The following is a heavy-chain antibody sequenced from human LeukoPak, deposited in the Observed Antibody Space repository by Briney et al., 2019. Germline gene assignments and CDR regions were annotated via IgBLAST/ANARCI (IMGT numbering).Heavy chain of an antibody. CDR3: ARWNANTPPYFDN. D-gene: IGHD1-1*01. J-gene: IGHJ4*02. V-gene: IGHV4-34*01. CDR1: GGSFSAYY. Sequence: PSETLSLTCAVYGGSFSAYYWSWVRQPPGKGLEWIGDINHSGSTNYNPSPKSRVTISVDTSNNWFSLKLTSLTTADTAVYYCARWNANTPPYFDNWGQGTLVTVSP. CDR2: INHSGST.